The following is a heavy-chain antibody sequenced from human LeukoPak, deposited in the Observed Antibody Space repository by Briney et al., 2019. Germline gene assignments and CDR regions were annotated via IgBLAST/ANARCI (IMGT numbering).Heavy chain of an antibody. CDR3: ARDVGGRWLQWGAFVI. D-gene: IGHD5-24*01. V-gene: IGHV4-61*02. CDR1: GGSISSGSYY. J-gene: IGHJ3*02. CDR2: IYTSGST. Sequence: SETLSLTCTVSGGSISSGSYYWSWIRQPAGKGLEWIGRIYTSGSTNYNPSLKSRVTISVDTSKDQFSLKLSSVTAADTAVYYCARDVGGRWLQWGAFVIWGQGTMVTVSS.